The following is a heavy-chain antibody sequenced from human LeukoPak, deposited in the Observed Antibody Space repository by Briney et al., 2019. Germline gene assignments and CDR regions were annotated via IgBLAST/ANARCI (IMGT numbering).Heavy chain of an antibody. Sequence: SETLSLTCTVSGGSISSGSYYWSWIRQPPGKGLEWIGYIYYSGSTNYNPSLKSRVTTSVDTSKNQFSLKLSSVTAADTAVYYCARGFGQLPLFDYWGQGTLVTVSS. J-gene: IGHJ4*02. V-gene: IGHV4-61*01. CDR2: IYYSGST. D-gene: IGHD2-2*01. CDR3: ARGFGQLPLFDY. CDR1: GGSISSGSYY.